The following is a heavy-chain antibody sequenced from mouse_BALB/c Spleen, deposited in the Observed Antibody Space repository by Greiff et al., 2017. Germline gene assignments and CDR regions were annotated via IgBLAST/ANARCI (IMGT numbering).Heavy chain of an antibody. Sequence: EVKLVESGGDLVKPGGSLKLSCAASGFTFSSYGMSWVRQTPDKSLEWVATISSGGSYTYYPDSVKGRFTISRDNAKNTLYLQMSSLKSEDTAMYYCARHDEYDERAFAYWGQGTLVTVSA. D-gene: IGHD2-4*01. CDR1: GFTFSSYG. CDR3: ARHDEYDERAFAY. V-gene: IGHV5-6*01. CDR2: ISSGGSYT. J-gene: IGHJ3*01.